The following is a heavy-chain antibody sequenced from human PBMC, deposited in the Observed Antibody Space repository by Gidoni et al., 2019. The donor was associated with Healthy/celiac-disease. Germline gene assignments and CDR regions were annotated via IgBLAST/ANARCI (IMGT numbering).Heavy chain of an antibody. CDR3: ARGGKEVGATTDDAFDI. V-gene: IGHV3-33*01. CDR2: IWYDGSNK. D-gene: IGHD1-26*01. Sequence: QVQLVESGGGVVQPGRSLRLSCAASGFTFSSYGMHWVRQAPGKGLEWVAVIWYDGSNKYYADSVKGRFNISRDNSKNTRYLQMNSLRAEDTAVYYCARGGKEVGATTDDAFDIWGQGTMVTVSS. CDR1: GFTFSSYG. J-gene: IGHJ3*02.